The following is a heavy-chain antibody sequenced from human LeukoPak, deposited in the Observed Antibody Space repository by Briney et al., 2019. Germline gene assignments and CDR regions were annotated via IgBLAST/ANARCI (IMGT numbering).Heavy chain of an antibody. CDR1: GFTFNKYA. CDR2: ISGRGDST. Sequence: PGGSLRLSCAASGFTFNKYAMSWVRQAPGKGLEWVSAISGRGDSTNYADSVKGRFTISRDNSKNTLYLQMNSLRAEDTAVYYCAKGSESYYPYYFDYWGRGTLVTVSS. J-gene: IGHJ4*02. CDR3: AKGSESYYPYYFDY. D-gene: IGHD3-10*01. V-gene: IGHV3-23*01.